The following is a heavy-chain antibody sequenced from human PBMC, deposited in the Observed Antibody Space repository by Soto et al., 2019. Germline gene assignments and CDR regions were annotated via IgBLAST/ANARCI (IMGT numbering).Heavy chain of an antibody. J-gene: IGHJ4*02. CDR1: GFSFGSYA. V-gene: IGHV3-23*01. CDR3: ARWSYLDY. CDR2: ISGSDGKT. Sequence: GGSLRLSCVASGFSFGSYALTWVRQAPGKGLEWVSTISGSDGKTFYADAVKGRFSISRDISQSTLYLQMNSLRADDTAIYYCARWSYLDYWGQGTRVTVS. D-gene: IGHD3-3*01.